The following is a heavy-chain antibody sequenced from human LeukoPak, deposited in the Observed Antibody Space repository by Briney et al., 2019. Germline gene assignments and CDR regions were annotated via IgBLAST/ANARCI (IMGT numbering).Heavy chain of an antibody. CDR1: GFSVSTSC. CDR3: ARGHSGRWFWWFGA. CDR2: IYNVGRT. J-gene: IGHJ5*02. D-gene: IGHD1-26*01. V-gene: IGHV3-66*01. Sequence: GGSLRLSCAASGFSVSTSCMSWVRQAPGKGLEWVSVIYNVGRTFYADSVKGRFSISRDNDKNSLSLQMNSLRAEDTAVYYCARGHSGRWFWWFGAWGQGTQVTVSS.